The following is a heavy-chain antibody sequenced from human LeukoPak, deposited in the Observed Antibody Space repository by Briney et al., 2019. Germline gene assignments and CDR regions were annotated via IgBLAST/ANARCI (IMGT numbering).Heavy chain of an antibody. Sequence: GRSLRLSCAASGFTFSSYVVHWVRQAPGKGLEWVAVIWYDGSNKYYADSVKGRFTISRDNSKNTLYLQMNSLRAEDTAVYYCARVYYGDYGDYGMDVWGQGTTVTVSS. D-gene: IGHD4-17*01. J-gene: IGHJ6*02. CDR3: ARVYYGDYGDYGMDV. V-gene: IGHV3-33*01. CDR1: GFTFSSYV. CDR2: IWYDGSNK.